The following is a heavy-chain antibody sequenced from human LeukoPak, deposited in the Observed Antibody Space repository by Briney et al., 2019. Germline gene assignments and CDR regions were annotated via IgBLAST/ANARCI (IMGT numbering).Heavy chain of an antibody. CDR2: INHSGST. V-gene: IGHV4-34*01. CDR1: GGSISSYY. J-gene: IGHJ4*02. CDR3: ARGRRYYYYDSSGYNYFDY. D-gene: IGHD3-22*01. Sequence: SETLSLTCTVSGGSISSYYWSWIRQPPGKGLEWIGEINHSGSTNYNPSLKSRVTISVDTSKNQFSLKLSSVTAADTAVYYCARGRRYYYYDSSGYNYFDYWGQGTLVTVSS.